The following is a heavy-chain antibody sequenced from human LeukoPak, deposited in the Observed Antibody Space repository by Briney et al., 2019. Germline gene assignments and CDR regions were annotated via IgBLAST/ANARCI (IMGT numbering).Heavy chain of an antibody. CDR3: ARVSNPPRNYYYYYYMDV. CDR2: INPNSGGT. D-gene: IGHD2/OR15-2a*01. V-gene: IGHV1-2*02. CDR1: GYTFTGYY. Sequence: ASVKVSCKASGYTFTGYYMHWVRQAPGQGLEWMGWINPNSGGTDYAQKFQGRVTMTRDTSISTAYMELSRLRSDDTAVYYCARVSNPPRNYYYYYYMDVWGKGTTVTVSS. J-gene: IGHJ6*03.